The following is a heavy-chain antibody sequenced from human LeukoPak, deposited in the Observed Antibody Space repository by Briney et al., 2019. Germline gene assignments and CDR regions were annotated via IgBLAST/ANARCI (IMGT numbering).Heavy chain of an antibody. CDR2: ISSSSSSI. CDR1: GFTFTTYS. V-gene: IGHV3-21*01. Sequence: GGSLRLSCAASGFTFTTYSLNWVRQAPGKGLEWVSYISSSSSSIYYADSVKGRFTISRDSAKNSVYLQMNSLRAEDTAVYYCARGYNWKLDYWGQGTLVTVSS. CDR3: ARGYNWKLDY. D-gene: IGHD1-20*01. J-gene: IGHJ4*02.